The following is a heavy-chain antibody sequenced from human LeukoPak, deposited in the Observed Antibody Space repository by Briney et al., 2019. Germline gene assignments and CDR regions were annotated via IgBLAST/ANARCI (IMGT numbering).Heavy chain of an antibody. J-gene: IGHJ6*02. V-gene: IGHV3-33*01. CDR3: AREEIRGPVAPYDYYGMDV. CDR1: GFNFFTYG. Sequence: GGSLRLSCAASGFNFFTYGMHWVRQAPGKGLEWVAVIWYDGSNKYYADSVKGRFTISRDNSKSTLSLQMNSLRAEDTAVYYCAREEIRGPVAPYDYYGMDVWGQGTTVTVSS. D-gene: IGHD6-19*01. CDR2: IWYDGSNK.